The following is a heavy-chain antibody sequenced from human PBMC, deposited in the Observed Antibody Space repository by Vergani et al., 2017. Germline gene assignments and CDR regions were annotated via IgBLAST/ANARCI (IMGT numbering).Heavy chain of an antibody. Sequence: QVQLQESGPGLVKPSETLSLTCTVSGYSISSGYYWGWIRQPPGKGLEWIGSIYHSGSTYYNPSLKSRVTISVDTSKNQFSLKLSSVTAADTAVYYCASWSGDIVXVPAAMRLGDAFDIWGQGTMVTVSS. CDR2: IYHSGST. J-gene: IGHJ3*02. CDR3: ASWSGDIVXVPAAMRLGDAFDI. CDR1: GYSISSGYY. V-gene: IGHV4-38-2*02. D-gene: IGHD2-2*01.